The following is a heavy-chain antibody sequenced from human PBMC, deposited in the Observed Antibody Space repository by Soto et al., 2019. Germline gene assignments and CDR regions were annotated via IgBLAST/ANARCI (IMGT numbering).Heavy chain of an antibody. CDR3: ATSDNKYYYDSRGDS. D-gene: IGHD3-22*01. J-gene: IGHJ5*02. CDR1: GFPFSCYS. V-gene: IGHV3-21*01. CDR2: ISSSSSYI. Sequence: LRLSCAASGFPFSCYSMHWVRQAPGKGLEWVSSISSSSSYIYYADSVKGRFTISRDNAKNSLYLQMNSLRAEDTAVYYCATSDNKYYYDSRGDSWGQGTLVTVSS.